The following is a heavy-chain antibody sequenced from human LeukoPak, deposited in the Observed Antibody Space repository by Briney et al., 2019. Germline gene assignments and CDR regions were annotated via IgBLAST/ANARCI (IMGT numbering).Heavy chain of an antibody. Sequence: GGSLRLSCSASGFTFSRFWVNWVRQAPGKGPEWVANIKQDGSEKYYVDSVKGRFTISRDNAKNSLYLQMNSLRVEDTALYYWGLWGGGALDYWGQGTLVTVSS. V-gene: IGHV3-7*01. D-gene: IGHD3-16*01. CDR2: IKQDGSEK. CDR1: GFTFSRFW. CDR3: GLWGGGALDY. J-gene: IGHJ4*02.